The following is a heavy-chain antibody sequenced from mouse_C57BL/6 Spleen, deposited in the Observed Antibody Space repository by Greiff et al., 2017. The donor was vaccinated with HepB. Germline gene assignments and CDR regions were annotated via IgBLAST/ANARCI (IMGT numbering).Heavy chain of an antibody. CDR1: GYSITSGYY. V-gene: IGHV3-6*01. CDR2: ISYDGST. D-gene: IGHD2-4*01. Sequence: VQLQQSGPGLVKPSQSLSLTCSVTGYSITSGYYWNWIRQFPGNKLEWMGYISYDGSTNYNPSLKNRISITRDTSKNQFFLKLNSVTTEDTATSYCARGIYYDYGGFDYWGQGTTLTVSS. J-gene: IGHJ2*01. CDR3: ARGIYYDYGGFDY.